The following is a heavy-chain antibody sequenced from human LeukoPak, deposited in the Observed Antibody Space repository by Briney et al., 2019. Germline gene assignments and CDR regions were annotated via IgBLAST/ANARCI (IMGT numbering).Heavy chain of an antibody. D-gene: IGHD3-22*01. J-gene: IGHJ3*02. CDR3: ARARIYYDSSGYQDAFDI. V-gene: IGHV3-21*04. CDR1: GFTFSSYS. Sequence: PGGSLRLSCAASGFTFSSYSMNWVRQAPGKGLEWVSSISSSSSYIYYADSVKGRFTISRDNAKNSLYLQMNSLRAEDTALYYCARARIYYDSSGYQDAFDIWGQGTMVTVSS. CDR2: ISSSSSYI.